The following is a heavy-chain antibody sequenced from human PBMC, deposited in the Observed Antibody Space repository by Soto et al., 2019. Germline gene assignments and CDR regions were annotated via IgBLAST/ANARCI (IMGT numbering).Heavy chain of an antibody. D-gene: IGHD3-10*01. V-gene: IGHV3-23*01. CDR3: TKTPRSYYYYMDV. CDR1: GFTFSTYA. J-gene: IGHJ6*03. Sequence: EVQVLESGGGLVQPGGSLRLSCVASGFTFSTYAMNWVRQAPGKGLEWVSGISGSGSDRYYAGSVRGRFTISRDNSNNTLNLQMDSLSAEDTAIYYCTKTPRSYYYYMDVWGKGTTVTVSS. CDR2: ISGSGSDR.